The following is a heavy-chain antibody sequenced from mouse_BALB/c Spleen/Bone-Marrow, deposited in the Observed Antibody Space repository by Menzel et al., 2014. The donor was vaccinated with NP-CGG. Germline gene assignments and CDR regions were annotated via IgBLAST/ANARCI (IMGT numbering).Heavy chain of an antibody. J-gene: IGHJ4*01. Sequence: DLVKPGASVKLSCKASGYTFTSYWIYWIKPRPVQGLERLGRIAPGSGITSYDDMFKGKATLTVDTSTSTAYIQLSSLASEDSAVYFCARSYYGRAMDYWGQGTSVTVSS. V-gene: IGHV1S41*01. D-gene: IGHD1-1*01. CDR3: ARSYYGRAMDY. CDR2: IAPGSGIT. CDR1: GYTFTSYW.